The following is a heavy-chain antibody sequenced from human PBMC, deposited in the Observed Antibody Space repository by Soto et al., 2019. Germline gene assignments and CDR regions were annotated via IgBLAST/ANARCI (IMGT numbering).Heavy chain of an antibody. J-gene: IGHJ6*02. Sequence: GESLKISCKGSGYSFTTYWIGWVRQMPWKGLEWMGIIYPDDSDTRYSPSFQGQVTISADKSISTAYLQWSSLKASDTAMYYCARHVRDDYAYYYYGMDVWGHGTTVTVSS. CDR3: ARHVRDDYAYYYYGMDV. V-gene: IGHV5-51*01. CDR2: IYPDDSDT. CDR1: GYSFTTYW. D-gene: IGHD4-17*01.